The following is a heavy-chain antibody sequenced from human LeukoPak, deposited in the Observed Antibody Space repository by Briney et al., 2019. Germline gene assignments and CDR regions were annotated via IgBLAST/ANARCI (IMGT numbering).Heavy chain of an antibody. J-gene: IGHJ4*02. CDR3: ARHQGGSYRAHDY. CDR2: IFTTGST. CDR1: GDSISSYY. V-gene: IGHV4-4*07. D-gene: IGHD1-26*01. Sequence: KPSETLSLTCTVSGDSISSYYWSWIRQPAGKGLEWIGRIFTTGSTIYNPSLKSRVTMSVDTSKNQFSLTLSCVTAADTAVYYCARHQGGSYRAHDYWGQGTLVTVSS.